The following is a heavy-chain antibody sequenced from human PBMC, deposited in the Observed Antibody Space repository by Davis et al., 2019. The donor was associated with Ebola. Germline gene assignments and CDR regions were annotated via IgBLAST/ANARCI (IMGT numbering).Heavy chain of an antibody. D-gene: IGHD5-12*01. J-gene: IGHJ6*02. CDR3: ARVRGYSGYRYYYYGMDV. CDR2: INHSGST. Sequence: MPSETLSLTCAVYGGSFSGYYWSCIRQPPGKGMEWIGEINHSGSTNYNPSLKSRVTISVDTSKNQFSLKLSSVTAADTAVYYCARVRGYSGYRYYYYGMDVWGQGTTVTVSS. V-gene: IGHV4-34*01. CDR1: GGSFSGYY.